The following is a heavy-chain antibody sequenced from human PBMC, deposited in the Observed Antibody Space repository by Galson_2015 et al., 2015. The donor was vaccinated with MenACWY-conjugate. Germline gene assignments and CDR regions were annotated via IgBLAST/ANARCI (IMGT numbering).Heavy chain of an antibody. CDR1: GFSFATFD. J-gene: IGHJ4*02. D-gene: IGHD2-15*01. CDR3: VKGGWLDD. V-gene: IGHV3-23*01. CDR2: ISGRDGST. Sequence: SLRLSCAASGFSFATFDMSWGRLAPGKGLEWVSFISGRDGSTHYADSVKGRFTISRDNSKNTLYLQMSSLRAKDTAVYYCVKGGWLDDWGQGSLVTVSS.